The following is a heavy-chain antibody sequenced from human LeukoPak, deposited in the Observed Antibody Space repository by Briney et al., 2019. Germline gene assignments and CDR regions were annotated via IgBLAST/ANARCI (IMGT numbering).Heavy chain of an antibody. D-gene: IGHD4-23*01. V-gene: IGHV1-18*01. J-gene: IGHJ4*02. CDR2: ISAYNGNT. CDR1: GYTFTSYG. Sequence: ASVKVSCTASGYTFTSYGISWVRQAPGQGLEWMGWISAYNGNTNYAQKLQGRVTMTTDTSTSTAYMELRSLRSDDTAVYYCARVPPEDYGDNSPFDYWGQGTLVTVSS. CDR3: ARVPPEDYGDNSPFDY.